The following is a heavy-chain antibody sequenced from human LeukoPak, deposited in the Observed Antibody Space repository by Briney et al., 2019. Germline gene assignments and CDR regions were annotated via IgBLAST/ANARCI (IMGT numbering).Heavy chain of an antibody. Sequence: PGGSLRLSCAASGFTFSSYGMRWVRQAPGKGLEWVAFIRYDGSNKYYADSVKGRFTISRDNSKNTLYLQMNNLRAEDTAVYYCATLTSAYYYYYMDVWGKGTTVTVSS. CDR1: GFTFSSYG. D-gene: IGHD2-2*01. V-gene: IGHV3-30*02. J-gene: IGHJ6*03. CDR2: IRYDGSNK. CDR3: ATLTSAYYYYYMDV.